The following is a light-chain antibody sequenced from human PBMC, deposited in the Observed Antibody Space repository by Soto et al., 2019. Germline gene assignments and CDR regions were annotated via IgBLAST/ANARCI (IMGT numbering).Light chain of an antibody. CDR3: QQSNTWRT. J-gene: IGKJ1*01. V-gene: IGKV3-15*01. CDR1: QNVDTD. CDR2: SAS. Sequence: EIVMTQSPDTLSVSPGERATLSCRASQNVDTDLAWYQQRPGQAPRVLIFSASRRATGTPARFSGSGSGTEFTLTINSLQSEDFAVYYCQQSNTWRTFGQGTKVEV.